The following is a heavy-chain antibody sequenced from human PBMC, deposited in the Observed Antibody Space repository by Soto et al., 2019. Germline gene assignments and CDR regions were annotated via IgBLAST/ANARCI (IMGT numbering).Heavy chain of an antibody. V-gene: IGHV4-34*01. CDR2: INHSGST. J-gene: IGHJ3*02. D-gene: IGHD2-8*01. Sequence: SETLSLTCAVYCVSFSGYYWSWIRQPPGKGLEWIGEINHSGSTNYNPSLKSRVTISVDTSKNQFSLKLSSVTAADTAVYYCARGQYCTNGVCYTYAFDIWGQGTMVTVSS. CDR1: CVSFSGYY. CDR3: ARGQYCTNGVCYTYAFDI.